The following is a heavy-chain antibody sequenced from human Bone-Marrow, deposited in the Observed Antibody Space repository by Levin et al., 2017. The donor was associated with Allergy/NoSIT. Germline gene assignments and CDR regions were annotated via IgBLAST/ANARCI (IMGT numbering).Heavy chain of an antibody. V-gene: IGHV3-53*01. CDR3: AIYGSGNDYSAFDI. Sequence: GGSLRLSCAASGFTVSSNHMSWVRQAPGKGLEWVSLIYSGGRGYYADSVGGRFTISRDNSKNTLYLQLNSLRAEDTAVYYCAIYGSGNDYSAFDIWGQGTMVTVSS. CDR2: IYSGGRG. D-gene: IGHD3-10*01. CDR1: GFTVSSNH. J-gene: IGHJ3*02.